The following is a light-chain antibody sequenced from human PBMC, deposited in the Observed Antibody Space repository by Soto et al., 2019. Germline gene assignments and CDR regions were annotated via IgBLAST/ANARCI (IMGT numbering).Light chain of an antibody. J-gene: IGLJ3*02. Sequence: QSVVTQEPSLSVSPGGTVTLTCGLSSGSVSTSFYPGWYQQTPGQAPRTLIYSTNTRSSGVPDRFSGSILGNKAALTITGAQTDDECDYYCVLYMGSGIPWVFGGGTKVTVL. V-gene: IGLV8-61*01. CDR2: STN. CDR1: SGSVSTSFY. CDR3: VLYMGSGIPWV.